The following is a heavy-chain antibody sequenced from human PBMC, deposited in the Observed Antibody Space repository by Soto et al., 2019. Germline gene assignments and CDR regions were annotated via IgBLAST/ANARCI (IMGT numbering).Heavy chain of an antibody. V-gene: IGHV3-23*01. CDR2: LGGSGGDT. D-gene: IGHD2-2*01. CDR1: GFTFRLYA. Sequence: GGSLRLSCAASGFTFRLYAVGWDRQAPGKGLEWVSSLGGSGGDTYYAKSVKGRVAISRDNSINMVCVELSSLRAEDTAVYYCATKYQLPAPNLWGQGTLVTVSS. CDR3: ATKYQLPAPNL. J-gene: IGHJ4*02.